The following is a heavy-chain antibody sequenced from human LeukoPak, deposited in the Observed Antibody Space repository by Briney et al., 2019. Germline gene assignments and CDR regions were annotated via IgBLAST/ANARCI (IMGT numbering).Heavy chain of an antibody. V-gene: IGHV3-30*04. CDR3: ARSPTTMVAATMLDY. CDR1: GFTFSNYA. Sequence: TGGSLRLSCAASGFTFSNYAMHWVRQAPGKGLEWVAVISYDAGNKYYADSVKGRFTISRDNSKSTLYLQMNSLRVEDTAVYYCARSPTTMVAATMLDYWGQGTLVTVSS. CDR2: ISYDAGNK. J-gene: IGHJ4*02. D-gene: IGHD2-15*01.